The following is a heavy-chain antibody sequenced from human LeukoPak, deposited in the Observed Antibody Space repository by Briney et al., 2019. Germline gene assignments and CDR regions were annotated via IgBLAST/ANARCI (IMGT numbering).Heavy chain of an antibody. D-gene: IGHD3-9*01. CDR2: MDTSGST. V-gene: IGHV4-4*07. CDR1: GGSISTFY. Sequence: SETLSLTCTVSGGSISTFYWSWIRRPAGKGLGWIGRMDTSGSTNYSPSLQSRVTMSVDTSKNQFSLRLSSVTAADTAVYYCARENPDYDILTGYLDYWGQGTLVTVSS. J-gene: IGHJ4*02. CDR3: ARENPDYDILTGYLDY.